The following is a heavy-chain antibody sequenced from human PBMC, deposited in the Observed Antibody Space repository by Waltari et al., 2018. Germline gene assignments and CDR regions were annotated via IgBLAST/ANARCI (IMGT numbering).Heavy chain of an antibody. Sequence: QLQLQESGPGLVKPSETPSLTCTVSGGSISSSSYYWGWVRQSPGKGLEWIGVIYYSGSTYYNPTLKGRVTLPGGTAKVQFSLNLSSVTAADTAVYYCARHWKRSGYRFDPWGQGTLVTVSS. CDR3: ARHWKRSGYRFDP. CDR1: GGSISSSSYY. J-gene: IGHJ5*02. V-gene: IGHV4-39*01. CDR2: IYYSGST. D-gene: IGHD5-12*01.